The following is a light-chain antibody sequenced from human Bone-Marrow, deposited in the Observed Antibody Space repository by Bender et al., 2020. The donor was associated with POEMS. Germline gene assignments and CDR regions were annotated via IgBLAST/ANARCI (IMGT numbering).Light chain of an antibody. CDR2: EVN. CDR1: SSDVGSYNL. Sequence: QSALTQPASVSGSPGQSITISCTGTSSDVGSYNLVSWYQQYPGTAPTLMIYEVNKRPSGVSNRFSGSKSGNTASLTISGLQAEDEADYYCSSYTSSSTVVFGGGTQVTVL. J-gene: IGLJ2*01. V-gene: IGLV2-14*02. CDR3: SSYTSSSTVV.